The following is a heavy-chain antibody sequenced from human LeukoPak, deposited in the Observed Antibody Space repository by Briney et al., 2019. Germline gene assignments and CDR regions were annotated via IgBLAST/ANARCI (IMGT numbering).Heavy chain of an antibody. CDR1: GGXFSGYY. J-gene: IGHJ3*02. CDR3: ARVKGRVVVVNRAFDI. Sequence: SETLSLTCAIYGGXFSGYYWSWIRQPPGKGLEWIGEINHSGSTNYNPSLKSRVTISVDTSKNQFSLKLSSVTAADTAVYYCARVKGRVVVVNRAFDIWGQGTMVTVSS. V-gene: IGHV4-34*01. CDR2: INHSGST. D-gene: IGHD2-21*01.